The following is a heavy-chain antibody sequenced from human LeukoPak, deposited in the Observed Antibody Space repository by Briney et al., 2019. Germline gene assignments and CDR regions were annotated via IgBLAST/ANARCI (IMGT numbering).Heavy chain of an antibody. Sequence: PGGALRLSCAASGFAFSSYWMHWVRQAPGKGPVWVARIRNDGSSTDYADSVKGRFTISRDNAKSTLYLQMNSLRAEDTAVYYCAREQGYYSVPGYWGQGTLVTVSS. CDR3: AREQGYYSVPGY. CDR2: IRNDGSST. V-gene: IGHV3-74*01. CDR1: GFAFSSYW. J-gene: IGHJ4*02. D-gene: IGHD3-22*01.